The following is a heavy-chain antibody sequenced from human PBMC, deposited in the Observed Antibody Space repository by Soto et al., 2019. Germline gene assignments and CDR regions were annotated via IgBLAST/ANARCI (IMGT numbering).Heavy chain of an antibody. V-gene: IGHV1-69*05. CDR1: GGTFSSYA. Sequence: SVKVSCKASGGTFSSYAISWVRQAPGQGLEWMGGIIPIFGTANYAQKFRGRVTMTRDTSISTAYMELSRLRSDDTAVYYCARPDSGWYRTTWFDPWGQGTLVTVSS. CDR3: ARPDSGWYRTTWFDP. CDR2: IIPIFGTA. D-gene: IGHD6-19*01. J-gene: IGHJ5*02.